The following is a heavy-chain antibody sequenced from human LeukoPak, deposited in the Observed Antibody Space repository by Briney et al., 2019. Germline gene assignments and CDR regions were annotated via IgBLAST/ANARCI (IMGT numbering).Heavy chain of an antibody. V-gene: IGHV4-39*01. CDR3: ARALGYCSGGSCTRGYNWFDP. CDR2: IYYGGST. CDR1: GGSFSGYY. J-gene: IGHJ5*02. D-gene: IGHD2-15*01. Sequence: SETLSLTCAVYGGSFSGYYWGWIRQPPGKGLEWIGSIYYGGSTYYNPSLKSRVTISVDTSMNQFSLKLSFVTTADTAVYYCARALGYCSGGSCTRGYNWFDPWGQGTLVTVPS.